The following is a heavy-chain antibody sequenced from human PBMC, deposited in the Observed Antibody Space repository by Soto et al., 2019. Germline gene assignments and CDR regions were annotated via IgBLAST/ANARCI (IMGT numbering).Heavy chain of an antibody. Sequence: SETLSLTCAVYGGSFSNYYWSWIRQPPGKGLEWIGEINHSGSTNYNPSLKSRVTISVDTSKNQFSLNLSSVTAADTAVYYCARGGRQQLLVRQYFQHWGQGTLVTAPQ. CDR3: ARGGRQQLLVRQYFQH. D-gene: IGHD6-13*01. J-gene: IGHJ1*01. V-gene: IGHV4-34*01. CDR2: INHSGST. CDR1: GGSFSNYY.